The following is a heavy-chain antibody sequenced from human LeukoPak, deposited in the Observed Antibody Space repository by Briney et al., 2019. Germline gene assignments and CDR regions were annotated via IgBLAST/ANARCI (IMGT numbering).Heavy chain of an antibody. D-gene: IGHD6-19*01. V-gene: IGHV3-7*01. Sequence: GGSLRFSWAASGFTFNNYWRTWVRQAPGKGLEWVANIKPEGSAQYYADSVRGRFTISRDNAKNSVFLHMNSLRAEDTAVYHCARPYGVGWSGLEHWGRGTLVTVSS. CDR1: GFTFNNYW. CDR3: ARPYGVGWSGLEH. CDR2: IKPEGSAQ. J-gene: IGHJ4*02.